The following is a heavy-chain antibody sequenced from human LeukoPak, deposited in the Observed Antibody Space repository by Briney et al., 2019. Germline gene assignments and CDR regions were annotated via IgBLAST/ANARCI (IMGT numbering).Heavy chain of an antibody. D-gene: IGHD6-19*01. CDR1: GFTFSSYG. J-gene: IGHJ4*02. Sequence: PGGSLRLSCAASGFTFSSYGMHWVRQAPGKGLEWVAFIRSDGNYKYYADSVKGRFTISRDNSKNTLYVQMNSLRAEDTAVYYCARVHSSGVDYWGQGTLVTVSS. V-gene: IGHV3-30*02. CDR2: IRSDGNYK. CDR3: ARVHSSGVDY.